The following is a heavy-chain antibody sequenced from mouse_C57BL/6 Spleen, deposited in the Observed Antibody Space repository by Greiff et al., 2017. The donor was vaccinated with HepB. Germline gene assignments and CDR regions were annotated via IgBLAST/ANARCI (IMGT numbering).Heavy chain of an antibody. CDR2: IYPGSGNT. Sequence: LQQSGPELVKPGASVKISCKASGYSFTSYYIHWVKQRPGQGLEWIGWIYPGSGNTKYNEKFKGKATLTADTSSSTAYMQLSSLTSEDSAVYYCAREGPYYAMDYWGQGTSVTVSS. J-gene: IGHJ4*01. CDR3: AREGPYYAMDY. V-gene: IGHV1-66*01. D-gene: IGHD3-3*01. CDR1: GYSFTSYY.